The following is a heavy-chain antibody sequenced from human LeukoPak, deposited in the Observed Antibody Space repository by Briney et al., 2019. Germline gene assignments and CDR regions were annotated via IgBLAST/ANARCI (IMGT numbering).Heavy chain of an antibody. V-gene: IGHV3-7*01. J-gene: IGHJ6*02. CDR3: XXXXXXXXXXXXXYYYGMDV. Sequence: PGGSLRLSCAASGFTFSSYWMSWVRQAPGKGLEWVANIKQDGSEKYYVDSVKGRFTISRDNAKNSLYLQMNSLRAEDTAGYYCXXXXXXXXXXXXXYYYGMDVWGQGTTVTVSS. CDR2: IKQDGSEK. CDR1: GFTFSSYW.